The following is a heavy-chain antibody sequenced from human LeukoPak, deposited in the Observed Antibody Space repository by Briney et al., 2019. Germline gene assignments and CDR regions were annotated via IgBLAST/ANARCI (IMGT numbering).Heavy chain of an antibody. J-gene: IGHJ4*02. V-gene: IGHV3-48*02. CDR2: ISSSSSTI. Sequence: GGSLRLSCAASGFTFSSYSMNWVRQAPGKGLEWVSYISSSSSTIYYADSVKGRFTISRDNAKNSLYLQMNSLRDEDTAVYYCARDIVVVPAAMQGELDYWGQGTLVTVSS. CDR3: ARDIVVVPAAMQGELDY. CDR1: GFTFSSYS. D-gene: IGHD2-2*01.